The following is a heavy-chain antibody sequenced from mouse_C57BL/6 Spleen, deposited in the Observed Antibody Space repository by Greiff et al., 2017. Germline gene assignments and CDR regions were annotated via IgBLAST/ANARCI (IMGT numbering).Heavy chain of an antibody. Sequence: EVQLMESGGGLVQPGGSMKLSCVASGFTFSNYWMNWVRQSPEKGLEWVAQIRLKSDNYATHYAESVKGRFTISRDDSKSSVYLQMNNLRAEDTGIYYCTVLPGYFDVWGTGTTVTVSS. J-gene: IGHJ1*03. CDR3: TVLPGYFDV. CDR2: IRLKSDNYAT. V-gene: IGHV6-3*01. CDR1: GFTFSNYW.